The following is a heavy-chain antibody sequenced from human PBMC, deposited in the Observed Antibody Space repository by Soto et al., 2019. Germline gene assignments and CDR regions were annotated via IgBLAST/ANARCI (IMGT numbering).Heavy chain of an antibody. CDR3: ARPPGYISDWYYFDL. V-gene: IGHV1-2*02. Sequence: ASVKVSCKASGFTFIDYYMHWVRQAPGQGFEWMGRISPRSGGTNYAQKFQGRVTMTWDTSLNTAYMELSSLISEDTAVYYCARPPGYISDWYYFDLWGQGTLVTVSS. J-gene: IGHJ4*02. CDR2: ISPRSGGT. D-gene: IGHD3-9*01. CDR1: GFTFIDYY.